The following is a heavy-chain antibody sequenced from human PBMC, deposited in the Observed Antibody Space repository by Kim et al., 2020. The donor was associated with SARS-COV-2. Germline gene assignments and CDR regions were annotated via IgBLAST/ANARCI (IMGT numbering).Heavy chain of an antibody. CDR3: AREPNYYYYYAMDV. V-gene: IGHV3-74*01. Sequence: GGSLRLSCATSGFTFSSYWMHGVRQAPGKGLVWVSRVNIDGKTINYADSVKGRFTISRDNAKNTLYLQMNSLRADDTAVYYCAREPNYYYYYAMDVWGKG. CDR2: VNIDGKTI. J-gene: IGHJ6*04. CDR1: GFTFSSYW.